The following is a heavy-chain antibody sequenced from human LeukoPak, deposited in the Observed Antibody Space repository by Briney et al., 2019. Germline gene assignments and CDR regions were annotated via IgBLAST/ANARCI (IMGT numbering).Heavy chain of an antibody. Sequence: QTGGSLRRSCAASGFTFSSYGMHWVRQAPGKGLEWVAVIWYDGSNKYHADSVKGRFTISRDNSKNKFYLQMNSLRAEDTAVYYCARAAYDSSGYLTLWGQGTLVTVSS. CDR2: IWYDGSNK. D-gene: IGHD3-22*01. CDR3: ARAAYDSSGYLTL. V-gene: IGHV3-33*01. J-gene: IGHJ4*02. CDR1: GFTFSSYG.